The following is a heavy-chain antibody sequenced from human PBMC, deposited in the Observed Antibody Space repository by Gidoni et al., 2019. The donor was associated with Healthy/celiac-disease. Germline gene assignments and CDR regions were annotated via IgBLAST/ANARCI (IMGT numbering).Heavy chain of an antibody. J-gene: IGHJ4*02. CDR1: GGSISSGGYY. Sequence: QVQLQESGPGLVKPSQTLSLTCTVSGGSISSGGYYWSWIRQHPGQGLEWIGYIYYSGSTYYNPSLKSRVTISVDTSKNQFSLKLSSVTAADTAVYYCARDYYDSSGYYHPFDYWGQGTLVTVSS. CDR2: IYYSGST. V-gene: IGHV4-31*03. D-gene: IGHD3-22*01. CDR3: ARDYYDSSGYYHPFDY.